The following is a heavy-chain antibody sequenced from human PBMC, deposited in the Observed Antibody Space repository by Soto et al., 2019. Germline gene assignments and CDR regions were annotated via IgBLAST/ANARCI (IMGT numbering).Heavy chain of an antibody. J-gene: IGHJ5*02. CDR1: GFSLSTSGVG. CDR3: AHRRSTYYYDSTFNP. D-gene: IGHD3-22*01. CDR2: IYWDDDK. V-gene: IGHV2-5*02. Sequence: TTWKESGPTLVKPTQTLTLTCTFSGFSLSTSGVGVGWIRQPPGKALEWLALIYWDDDKRYSPSLKSRLTLSKDTCKNQVVLTMTNMDPVDTYTYYCAHRRSTYYYDSTFNPWGQGTLYTSPS.